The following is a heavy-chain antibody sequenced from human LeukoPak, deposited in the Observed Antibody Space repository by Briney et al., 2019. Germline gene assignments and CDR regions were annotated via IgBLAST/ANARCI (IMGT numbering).Heavy chain of an antibody. D-gene: IGHD3-16*02. CDR3: AIDYARNYVWGSYRPPSDAFDI. J-gene: IGHJ3*02. Sequence: GGSPRLSCAASGFTFSSYWMHWVRQAPGTGLVGVSRINSDGSSTSYADSVKGRFTIARDNDKNTLYLQMNSLRAEDTAVYYCAIDYARNYVWGSYRPPSDAFDIWGQGTMVTVSS. CDR1: GFTFSSYW. CDR2: INSDGSST. V-gene: IGHV3-74*01.